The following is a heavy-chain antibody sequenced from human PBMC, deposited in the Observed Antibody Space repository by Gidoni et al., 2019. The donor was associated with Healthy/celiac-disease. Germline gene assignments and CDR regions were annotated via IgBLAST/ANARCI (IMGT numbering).Heavy chain of an antibody. D-gene: IGHD3-10*01. CDR2: IRSKSNSYAT. V-gene: IGHV3-73*01. J-gene: IGHJ4*02. Sequence: EVQLVESGGGLVQPGGSLKLSCAASGFPFSGSAMHWVRQASGKGLGWVCRIRSKSNSYATAYAASVKGRFTISREDSKNTAYLQMNSLKTEDTAVYYCTRRVQYGSGSYHFDYWGQGTLVTVSS. CDR3: TRRVQYGSGSYHFDY. CDR1: GFPFSGSA.